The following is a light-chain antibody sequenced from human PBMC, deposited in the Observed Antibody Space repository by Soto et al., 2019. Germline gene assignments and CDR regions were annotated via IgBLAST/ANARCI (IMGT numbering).Light chain of an antibody. CDR2: GAS. CDR1: QSVSSSY. Sequence: EIVLRQSPGTLSLSPGERATLSCRASQSVSSSYLAWYQQRPGQAPRLLIYGASTRATGIPARFSGSGSGTEFTLTISSLQSEDFAIYYCQQYYNWPRTFGQGTKVDIK. V-gene: IGKV3-15*01. J-gene: IGKJ1*01. CDR3: QQYYNWPRT.